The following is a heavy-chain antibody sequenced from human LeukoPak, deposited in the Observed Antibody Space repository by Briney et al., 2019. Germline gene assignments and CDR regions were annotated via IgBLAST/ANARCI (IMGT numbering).Heavy chain of an antibody. D-gene: IGHD3-22*01. J-gene: IGHJ4*02. V-gene: IGHV3-30*02. CDR3: AKDPYYYDSSGYKTEGYYFDY. CDR2: IRYDGSNK. Sequence: GGSLRLSCAASGFTFSSYGMHWVRQAPGKGLEWVAFIRYDGSNKYYADSVKGRFTISRGNSKNTLYLQMNSLRAEDTAVYYCAKDPYYYDSSGYKTEGYYFDYWGQGTLVTVSS. CDR1: GFTFSSYG.